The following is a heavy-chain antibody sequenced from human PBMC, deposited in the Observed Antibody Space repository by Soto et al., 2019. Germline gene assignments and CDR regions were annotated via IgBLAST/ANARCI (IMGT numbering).Heavy chain of an antibody. CDR1: GGSFSGYY. J-gene: IGHJ6*02. CDR2: IYRIGST. V-gene: IGHV4-34*01. CDR3: RRSSRYSTDV. D-gene: IGHD6-19*01. Sequence: SETLSLTCAVYGGSFSGYYWSWIRQPPGKGLEWIGEIYRIGSTYYNPSLKSRVTISVDTSKNQFSLNLISVTAADTAVYYCRRSSRYSTDVWGQGITVTVPS.